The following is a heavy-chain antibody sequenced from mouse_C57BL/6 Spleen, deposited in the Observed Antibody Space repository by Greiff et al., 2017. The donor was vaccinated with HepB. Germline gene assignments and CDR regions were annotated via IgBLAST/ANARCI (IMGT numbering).Heavy chain of an antibody. V-gene: IGHV10-3*01. Sequence: EVKLMESGGGLVQPKGSLKLSCAASGFTFNTYAMHWVRQAPGKGLEWVARIRSKSSNNATYYADSVKDRLTISRDDSQSMLYMQMNNLKTEYTAMYYCVRDGAGTWFAYWGQGTLVTVSA. J-gene: IGHJ3*01. CDR2: IRSKSSNNAT. CDR1: GFTFNTYA. D-gene: IGHD3-3*01. CDR3: VRDGAGTWFAY.